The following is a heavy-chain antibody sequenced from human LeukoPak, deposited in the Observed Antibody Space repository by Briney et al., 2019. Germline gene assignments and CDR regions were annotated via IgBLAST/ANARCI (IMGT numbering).Heavy chain of an antibody. D-gene: IGHD1-26*01. V-gene: IGHV4-4*07. Sequence: PSETLSLTCTVSGGSISNYYWSWIRQPAGKGLEWIGRIYASGSTNYNPSLKSRVTMSVDTSKKQFSLKLRSVTAADTAVYYCARDFTDSGSSLVYYYYYMDVWGKGTTVTVSS. CDR2: IYASGST. CDR1: GGSISNYY. J-gene: IGHJ6*03. CDR3: ARDFTDSGSSLVYYYYYMDV.